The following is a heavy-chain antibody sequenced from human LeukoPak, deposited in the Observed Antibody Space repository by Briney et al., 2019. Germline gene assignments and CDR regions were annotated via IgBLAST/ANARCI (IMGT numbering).Heavy chain of an antibody. CDR3: ARASGSYSATSWFDP. CDR2: INPNSGGT. CDR1: EYTFTGYY. V-gene: IGHV1-2*02. D-gene: IGHD1-26*01. J-gene: IGHJ5*02. Sequence: ASVKVSCKASEYTFTGYYMHWVRQAPGQGLEWMGWINPNSGGTNYAQKFQGRVTMTRDTSISTAYMELSRLRSDDTAVYYCARASGSYSATSWFDPWGQGTLVTVSS.